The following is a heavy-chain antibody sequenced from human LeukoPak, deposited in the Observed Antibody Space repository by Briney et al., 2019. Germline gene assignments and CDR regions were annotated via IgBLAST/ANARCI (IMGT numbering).Heavy chain of an antibody. CDR2: IYYSGST. CDR3: ARDSAGIAAAGISWFDP. D-gene: IGHD6-13*01. J-gene: IGHJ5*02. CDR1: GGSISSHY. V-gene: IGHV4-59*11. Sequence: SETLSLTCTVSGGSISSHYWSWIRQPPGKGLEWIGYIYYSGSTNYNPYLKRRGTISVDPSKTQSSLKLSSVTAADTAVYYCARDSAGIAAAGISWFDPWGQGTLVTVS.